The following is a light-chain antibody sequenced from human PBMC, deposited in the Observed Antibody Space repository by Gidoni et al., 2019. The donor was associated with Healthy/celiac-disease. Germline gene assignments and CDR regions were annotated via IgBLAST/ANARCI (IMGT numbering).Light chain of an antibody. V-gene: IGKV2-28*01. Sequence: DILMTQSPLSLPVTPGEPASISCRSSQSLLHSNGYNYLDRYQQKPGQSPQLLIYLGSNRASGGPERFSGSGSGTDFTLKISRGEAEDVGFYYCMQALQTPRTFGQGTKVEIK. J-gene: IGKJ1*01. CDR3: MQALQTPRT. CDR1: QSLLHSNGYNY. CDR2: LGS.